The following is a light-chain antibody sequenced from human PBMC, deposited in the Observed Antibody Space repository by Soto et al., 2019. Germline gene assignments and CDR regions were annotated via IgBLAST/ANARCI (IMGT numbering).Light chain of an antibody. J-gene: IGLJ2*01. Sequence: QSVLTQPPSASGTPGQRVTISCSGSSSNIGSNSVNWYQQLPGTAPKLLMYSSNQRPSGVPDRFSGSKSGTSASLAISGLQSGDEADYCCAAWDDSLNGLVFGGGTKLTVL. V-gene: IGLV1-44*01. CDR3: AAWDDSLNGLV. CDR2: SSN. CDR1: SSNIGSNS.